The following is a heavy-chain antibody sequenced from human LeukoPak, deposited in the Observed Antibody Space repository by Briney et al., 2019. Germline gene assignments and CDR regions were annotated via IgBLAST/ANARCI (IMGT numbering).Heavy chain of an antibody. CDR2: ISGSGGST. J-gene: IGHJ4*02. CDR3: AKAIGYNWNYFDN. V-gene: IGHV3-23*01. CDR1: GFTFSSHA. D-gene: IGHD1-20*01. Sequence: GGSLRLSCAVSGFTFSSHAMGWVRQAPGKGLEWVSAISGSGGSTYYADSVKGRFTISRDNSKNTLYLQMNSLRAEDTAVYYCAKAIGYNWNYFDNWGQGTLVTVSS.